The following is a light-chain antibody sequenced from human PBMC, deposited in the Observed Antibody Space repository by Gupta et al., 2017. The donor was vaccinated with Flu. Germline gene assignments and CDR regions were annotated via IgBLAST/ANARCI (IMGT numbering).Light chain of an antibody. CDR1: SSNIGSNY. V-gene: IGLV1-47*01. J-gene: IGLJ3*02. CDR3: AAWDDSLSGWV. Sequence: ASGTPGQRVTISCSGSSSNIGSNYVYWYQQLPGTAPKLLIYRNNQRPSGVPDRFSGSKSGTSASLAISGLRSEDEADYYCAAWDDSLSGWVFGGGTKLTVL. CDR2: RNN.